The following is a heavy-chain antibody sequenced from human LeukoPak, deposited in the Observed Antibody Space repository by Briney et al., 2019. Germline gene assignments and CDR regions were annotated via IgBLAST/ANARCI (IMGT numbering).Heavy chain of an antibody. D-gene: IGHD1-26*01. CDR3: ARGLLGAPTSYFDY. V-gene: IGHV3-30-3*01. Sequence: GGSLRLSCAASGFTFSSNAMHWVRQAPGKGLEWVAVITYDGSNKYYADSVKGRFTISRDNSKNTLYLQMNSLRAEDTAVYYCARGLLGAPTSYFDYWGQGTLVTVSS. J-gene: IGHJ4*02. CDR2: ITYDGSNK. CDR1: GFTFSSNA.